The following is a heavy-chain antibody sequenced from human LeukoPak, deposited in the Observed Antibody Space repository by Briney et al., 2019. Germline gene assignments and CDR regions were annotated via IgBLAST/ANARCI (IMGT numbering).Heavy chain of an antibody. CDR1: GFTFDDYA. CDR2: ISWNSGSI. D-gene: IGHD3-10*01. J-gene: IGHJ5*02. CDR3: ARDRHYYGSGGANWFDP. V-gene: IGHV3-9*01. Sequence: PGGSQRLSCAASGFTFDDYAMHWVRQAPGKGLEWVSGISWNSGSIGYADSVKGRFTISRDNAKNSLYLQMNSLRAEDTAVYYCARDRHYYGSGGANWFDPWGQGTLVTVSS.